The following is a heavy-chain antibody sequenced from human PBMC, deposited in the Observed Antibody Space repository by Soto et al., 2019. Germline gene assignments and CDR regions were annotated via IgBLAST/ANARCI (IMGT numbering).Heavy chain of an antibody. J-gene: IGHJ5*02. D-gene: IGHD3-22*01. CDR2: ISSGGTTI. CDR1: GFTFSDYY. V-gene: IGHV3-11*01. CDR3: ATRGGGYYFQFDP. Sequence: GGSLRLSCAASGFTFSDYYMSWIRQAPGKGLEWVSYISSGGTTIYYADSVKGRFTISRDDAKNSLFLQMNSLRPEDTAVYFCATRGGGYYFQFDPWGQGTLVTVSS.